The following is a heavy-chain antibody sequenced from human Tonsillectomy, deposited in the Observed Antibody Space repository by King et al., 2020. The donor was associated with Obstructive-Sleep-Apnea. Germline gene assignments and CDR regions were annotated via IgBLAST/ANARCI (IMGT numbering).Heavy chain of an antibody. CDR2: INHSGST. CDR1: GGSFSGYY. V-gene: IGHV4-34*01. J-gene: IGHJ6*02. D-gene: IGHD3-9*01. Sequence: VQLQQWGAGLLKPSETLSLTCAVYGGSFSGYYWSWIRQPPGKGLEWIGEINHSGSTNYNPSLKSRVTISADTSKNQFSLKLSSVTAADTAVYYCANTGTYYDVLTRNYYYYGMDVWGQGTTVTVSS. CDR3: ANTGTYYDVLTRNYYYYGMDV.